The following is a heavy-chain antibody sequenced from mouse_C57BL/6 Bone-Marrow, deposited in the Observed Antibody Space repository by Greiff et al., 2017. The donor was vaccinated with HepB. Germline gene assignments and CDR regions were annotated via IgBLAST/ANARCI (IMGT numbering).Heavy chain of an antibody. CDR1: GFTFSSYA. D-gene: IGHD1-1*01. CDR2: ISDGGSYT. CDR3: ARDWLYYYGRSAWFAY. Sequence: EVQVVESGGGLVKPGGSLKLSCAASGFTFSSYAMSWVRQTPEKRLEWVATISDGGSYTYYPDNVKGRFTIARDNAKNNLYLQMSHLKSEDTAMYYCARDWLYYYGRSAWFAYWGQGTLVTVSA. V-gene: IGHV5-4*01. J-gene: IGHJ3*01.